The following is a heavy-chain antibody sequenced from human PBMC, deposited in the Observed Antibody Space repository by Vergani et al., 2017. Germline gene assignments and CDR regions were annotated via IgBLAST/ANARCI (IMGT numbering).Heavy chain of an antibody. V-gene: IGHV4-59*01. CDR3: ARLGYYYGSGGMDV. CDR2: IYYSGST. D-gene: IGHD3-10*01. CDR1: GGSISSYY. J-gene: IGHJ6*02. Sequence: QVQLQQWGAGLLKPSETLSLTCTVSGGSISSYYWSWIRQPPGKGLEWIGYIYYSGSTNYNPSLKSRVTISVDTSKNQFSLKLSSVTAADTAVYYCARLGYYYGSGGMDVWGQGTTVTVSS.